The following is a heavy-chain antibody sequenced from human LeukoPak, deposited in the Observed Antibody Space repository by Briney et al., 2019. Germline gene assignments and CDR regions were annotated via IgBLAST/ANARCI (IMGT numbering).Heavy chain of an antibody. CDR1: GFTFSSYA. J-gene: IGHJ5*02. V-gene: IGHV3-23*01. CDR2: FSGDGAGT. D-gene: IGHD3-22*01. Sequence: GGSLRLSCAASGFTFSSYAMSWVRQAPGKGLGWVSTFSGDGAGTFYADSVKGRFTISRDNSKNTLYLQMNSLRAEDTAVYYCAKGEDYYDSSGYSSWGQGTLVTVSS. CDR3: AKGEDYYDSSGYSS.